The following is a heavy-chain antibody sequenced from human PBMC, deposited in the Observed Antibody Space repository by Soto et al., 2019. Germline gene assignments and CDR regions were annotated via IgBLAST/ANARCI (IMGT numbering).Heavy chain of an antibody. J-gene: IGHJ5*02. V-gene: IGHV3-23*01. D-gene: IGHD2-15*01. CDR3: AKDLGCSGGGSCYSAP. Sequence: EVQLLESGGGLVQPGGSLRLSCSATGFTFSTYAMTWVRQAPGKGLEWVSSISTTGGDTYYTDSVRGRFTISRDNSKSTLYLQLNTLRAEDTAVYYCAKDLGCSGGGSCYSAPWGQGTLVTVSS. CDR1: GFTFSTYA. CDR2: ISTTGGDT.